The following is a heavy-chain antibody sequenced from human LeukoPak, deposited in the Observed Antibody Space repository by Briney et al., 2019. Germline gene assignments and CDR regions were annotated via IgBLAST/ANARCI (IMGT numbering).Heavy chain of an antibody. CDR1: GFTFSRYW. CDR3: ATMGLEPLPYYFDY. Sequence: GGSLRLSWAAVGFTFSRYWMRWVRQAPGEGLEWVANIKQEGSESYHVDSVRGRFTISRDNAKSSLFLQMNSLRAEDTAVYYCATMGLEPLPYYFDYWGQGTLVTVSS. D-gene: IGHD1-1*01. J-gene: IGHJ4*02. V-gene: IGHV3-7*01. CDR2: IKQEGSES.